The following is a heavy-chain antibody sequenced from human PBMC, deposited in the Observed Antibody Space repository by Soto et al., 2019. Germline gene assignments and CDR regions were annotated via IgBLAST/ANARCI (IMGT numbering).Heavy chain of an antibody. Sequence: SETLSLTCTVSGGSIISYCWNWIRQPPGKGLEWIGYIYFRGSTNYNPSLKSRVTISVDTSKNQFSLKLSSVTAADTAVYYCASPKIAFYNWFDPWGQGTLLTVSS. CDR2: IYFRGST. CDR3: ASPKIAFYNWFDP. V-gene: IGHV4-59*08. CDR1: GGSIISYC. J-gene: IGHJ5*02. D-gene: IGHD3-3*02.